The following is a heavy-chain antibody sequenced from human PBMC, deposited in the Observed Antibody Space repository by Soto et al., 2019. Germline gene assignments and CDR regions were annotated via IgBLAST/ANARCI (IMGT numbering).Heavy chain of an antibody. CDR1: GFTFRSYA. D-gene: IGHD3-3*01. CDR3: ANSALGDYDFWSGYYIY. J-gene: IGHJ4*02. Sequence: EVQVLESGGGLVQPGGSLRLSCAASGFTFRSYAMSWVRQAPGKGLEWVSTISGSGGSTYYADSVKGRFTISRDNSKNTLYLQMNSLRAEDTAVYYCANSALGDYDFWSGYYIYWRQGTLVTVSS. CDR2: ISGSGGST. V-gene: IGHV3-23*01.